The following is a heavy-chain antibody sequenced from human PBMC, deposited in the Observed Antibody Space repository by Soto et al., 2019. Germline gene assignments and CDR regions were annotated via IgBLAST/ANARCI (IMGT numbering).Heavy chain of an antibody. CDR1: GFTFSSYA. J-gene: IGHJ6*02. D-gene: IGHD2-15*01. CDR2: ISGSGGST. V-gene: IGHV3-23*01. Sequence: GGSLRLSCAASGFTFSSYAMSWVRQAPGKGLEWVSAISGSGGSTYYADSVKGRFTISRDNSKNTLYLQMNSLRAEDTAVYYCASGLVVAASARRTRPRRYYYYGMDVWGQGTTVTVPS. CDR3: ASGLVVAASARRTRPRRYYYYGMDV.